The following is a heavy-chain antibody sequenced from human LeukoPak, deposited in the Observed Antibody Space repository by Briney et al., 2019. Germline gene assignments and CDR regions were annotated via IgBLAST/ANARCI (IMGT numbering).Heavy chain of an antibody. D-gene: IGHD3-10*01. CDR1: GGSFSGYY. Sequence: SETLSLTCAVYGGSFSGYYWSWIRQPPGKGLEWIGEINHSGSTNCNPSLKSRVTISVDTSKNQFSLKLSSVTAADTAVYYCARAVYYGSGSSFDYWGQGTLVTVSS. J-gene: IGHJ4*02. V-gene: IGHV4-34*01. CDR2: INHSGST. CDR3: ARAVYYGSGSSFDY.